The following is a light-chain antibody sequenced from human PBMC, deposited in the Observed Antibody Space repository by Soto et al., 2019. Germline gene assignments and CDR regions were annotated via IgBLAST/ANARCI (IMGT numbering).Light chain of an antibody. CDR3: SSYTSSSTLV. V-gene: IGLV2-11*01. CDR2: DVS. CDR1: SSDAGGYNY. Sequence: QSVLTQPRSVSGSPGQSVTISCTGTSSDAGGYNYVSWYQQHPGKAPKLMIYDVSKRPSGVPDRFSGSKSGNTASLTISGLQAEDEADYYCSSYTSSSTLVFGTGTKVTVL. J-gene: IGLJ1*01.